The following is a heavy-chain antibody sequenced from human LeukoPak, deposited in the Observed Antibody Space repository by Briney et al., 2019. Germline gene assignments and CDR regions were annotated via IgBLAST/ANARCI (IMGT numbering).Heavy chain of an antibody. CDR1: GGSISSSSYY. V-gene: IGHV4-39*01. D-gene: IGHD1-14*01. CDR2: IYYSGST. CDR3: ARFTGYYFDY. J-gene: IGHJ4*02. Sequence: SETLSLTCTVSGGSISSSSYYWGWIRQPPGKGPEWIGSIYYSGSTYYNPSLKSRVTISVDTSKNQFSLKLSSVTAADTAVYYCARFTGYYFDYWGQGTLVTVSS.